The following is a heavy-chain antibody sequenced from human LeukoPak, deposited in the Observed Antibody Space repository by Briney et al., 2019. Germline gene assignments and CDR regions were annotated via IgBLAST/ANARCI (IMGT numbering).Heavy chain of an antibody. J-gene: IGHJ4*02. D-gene: IGHD6-19*01. CDR3: ARLRAETGTGRFDY. CDR2: VYDRGST. Sequence: PSETLSLTCTVSGGSFSGYYWSWIRQPPRQGLEWMGYVYDRGSTNYNPSLKSRVTKSVDTSKNQFSLKLSYVTAADTAVNYCARLRAETGTGRFDYWGQGTLVTVSS. V-gene: IGHV4-59*08. CDR1: GGSFSGYY.